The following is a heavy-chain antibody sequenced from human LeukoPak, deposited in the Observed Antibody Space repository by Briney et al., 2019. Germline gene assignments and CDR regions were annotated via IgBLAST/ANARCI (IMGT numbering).Heavy chain of an antibody. CDR2: ISYDGSNK. CDR3: ARGGDYDFWSASLGYFDY. CDR1: GFTFSNYG. J-gene: IGHJ4*02. D-gene: IGHD3-3*01. Sequence: GGSLRLSCAASGFTFSNYGMHWVCQAPGKGLEWVAVISYDGSNKYYADSVKGRFTISRDNSKNTLYLQMNSLRAEDTAVYYCARGGDYDFWSASLGYFDYWGQGTLVTVSS. V-gene: IGHV3-30*19.